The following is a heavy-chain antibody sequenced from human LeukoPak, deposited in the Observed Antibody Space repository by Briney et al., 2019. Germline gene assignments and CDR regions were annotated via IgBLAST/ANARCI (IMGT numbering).Heavy chain of an antibody. CDR3: ARGQTPTLYYYYYMDV. V-gene: IGHV1-69*13. Sequence: SVKVSCKASGFTFTSYGITWVRQAPGQGLEWMGGIIPIFGTASCAQKFQGRVTITADESTSTAYMELSSLISEDTAVYYCARGQTPTLYYYYYMDVWGKGTTVTVSS. CDR1: GFTFTSYG. J-gene: IGHJ6*03. CDR2: IIPIFGTA.